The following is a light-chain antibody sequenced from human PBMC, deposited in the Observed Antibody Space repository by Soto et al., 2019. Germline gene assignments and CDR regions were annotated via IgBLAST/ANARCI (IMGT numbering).Light chain of an antibody. J-gene: IGKJ4*01. V-gene: IGKV1-5*01. CDR1: QSITRW. CDR2: DAS. CDR3: QQYKNYPLT. Sequence: DIQLTQSPSTLSASVGDRVTITCRASQSITRWLAWHQQKPGKAPTLLIFDASSLETGVPSRFSGSGSGTEFTLTISSLQPDDFASYYCQQYKNYPLTFGGGTKVEIK.